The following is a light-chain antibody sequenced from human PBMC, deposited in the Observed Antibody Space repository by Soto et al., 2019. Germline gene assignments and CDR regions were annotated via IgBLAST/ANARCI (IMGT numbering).Light chain of an antibody. CDR1: QSIGSW. Sequence: DIQMTQSPSTLSASVGDRVTITCRASQSIGSWLAWYQQQPGEAPNLLIYKASSLEGGVPSRFTGSGSGTEFTLTISSLQPDDFATYFCQQYSSYPFTFGPGTKVDIK. CDR3: QQYSSYPFT. J-gene: IGKJ3*01. CDR2: KAS. V-gene: IGKV1-5*03.